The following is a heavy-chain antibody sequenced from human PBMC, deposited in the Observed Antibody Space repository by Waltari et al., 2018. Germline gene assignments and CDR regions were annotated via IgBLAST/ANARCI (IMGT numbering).Heavy chain of an antibody. Sequence: QVQLQESGPGLVKPSETLSLTCTVSGGSISSYYWSWIRQPPGKGLEWIGYIYNSGSTNDTPSLKSRVTISVDTSKNQFSLKLSSVTAADTAVYYCAREAVAASWSTLYMDVWGKGTTVTVSS. CDR3: AREAVAASWSTLYMDV. V-gene: IGHV4-59*01. CDR2: IYNSGST. D-gene: IGHD6-19*01. J-gene: IGHJ6*03. CDR1: GGSISSYY.